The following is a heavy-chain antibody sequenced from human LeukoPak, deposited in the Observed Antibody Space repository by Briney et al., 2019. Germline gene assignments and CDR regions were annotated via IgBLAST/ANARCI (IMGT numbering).Heavy chain of an antibody. J-gene: IGHJ3*02. CDR2: ISSSSSYI. CDR1: GFTFSSYS. CDR3: AKDIRATMTGSDAFDI. Sequence: GGSLRLSCAASGFTFSSYSMNWVRQAPGKGLEWVSSISSSSSYIYYADSVKGRFTISRDNSKNTLYLQMNSLRAEDTAVYYCAKDIRATMTGSDAFDIWGQGTMVTVSS. D-gene: IGHD3-9*01. V-gene: IGHV3-21*04.